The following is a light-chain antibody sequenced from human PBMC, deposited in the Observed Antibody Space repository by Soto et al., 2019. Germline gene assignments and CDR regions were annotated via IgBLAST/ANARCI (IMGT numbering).Light chain of an antibody. CDR3: QQYDAFPLT. V-gene: IGKV1-5*01. Sequence: DIQMTQSPSSLSASVGDRVTVTCRASQDIGSWLAWYQQKPGQAPTLLIFDASNLEDGVPSRFSGSGSGTQFTLTISSLEPDDIATYHCQQYDAFPLTFGEGTKVELK. J-gene: IGKJ1*01. CDR2: DAS. CDR1: QDIGSW.